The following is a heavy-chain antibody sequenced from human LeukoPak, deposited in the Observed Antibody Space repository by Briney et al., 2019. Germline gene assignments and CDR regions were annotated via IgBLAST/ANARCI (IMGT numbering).Heavy chain of an antibody. CDR1: GYTFTIYY. V-gene: IGHV1-46*01. J-gene: IGHJ6*02. Sequence: ASVTVSCKASGYTFTIYYMHWVRQAPGQGLEWMGIINPSGGSTSYAQKFQGRVTMTRDTSTSTVYMELSSLRSEDTAVYYCARPLRPGYYYYYGMDVWGQGTTVTVSS. CDR3: ARPLRPGYYYYYGMDV. CDR2: INPSGGST.